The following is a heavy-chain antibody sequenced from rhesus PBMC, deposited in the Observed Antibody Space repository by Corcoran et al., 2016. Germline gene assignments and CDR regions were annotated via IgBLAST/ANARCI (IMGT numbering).Heavy chain of an antibody. D-gene: IGHD4-35*01. V-gene: IGHV1-198*02. J-gene: IGHJ4*01. CDR2: IIHLVGIT. Sequence: QVQLVQSGAEVKKPGASVKVSCPASGFTFCSYAFRWVRQAPGQGLEWMGVIIHLVGITNYAEKFQGRVTITADTSTSTAYMELSSLRSEDTAVYYCARGTTVTPFDYWGQGVLVTVSS. CDR1: GFTFCSYA. CDR3: ARGTTVTPFDY.